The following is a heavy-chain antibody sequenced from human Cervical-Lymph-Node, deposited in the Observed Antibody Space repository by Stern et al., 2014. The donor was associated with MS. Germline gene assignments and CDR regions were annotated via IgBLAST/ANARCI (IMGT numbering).Heavy chain of an antibody. J-gene: IGHJ4*02. CDR2: INPNSGGT. CDR3: ARDSGRSGWYDDFDY. CDR1: GYTFTAKY. D-gene: IGHD6-19*01. V-gene: IGHV1-2*02. Sequence: QVQLMQSGAEVKKPGASVKVSCKTSGYTFTAKYLHWIRQAPGQGLEWMGWINPNSGGTKYAHNFQGRVTMTSDRSITTAYMELSSLRSDDTAVFFCARDSGRSGWYDDFDYWGQGTLVVVSP.